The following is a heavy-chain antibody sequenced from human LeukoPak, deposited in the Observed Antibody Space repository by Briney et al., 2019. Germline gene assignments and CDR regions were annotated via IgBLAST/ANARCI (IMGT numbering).Heavy chain of an antibody. CDR3: ARVDGIMITFGGVPDY. J-gene: IGHJ4*02. CDR1: GFTFSSYA. V-gene: IGHV3-30-3*01. CDR2: ISYDGSNK. D-gene: IGHD3-16*01. Sequence: GWSVRLSCAASGFTFSSYAMHWVRQAPGKGLEWVAVISYDGSNKYYADSVKGRFTISRDNSKNTPYLQMNSLRAEDTAVYYCARVDGIMITFGGVPDYWGQGTLVTVSS.